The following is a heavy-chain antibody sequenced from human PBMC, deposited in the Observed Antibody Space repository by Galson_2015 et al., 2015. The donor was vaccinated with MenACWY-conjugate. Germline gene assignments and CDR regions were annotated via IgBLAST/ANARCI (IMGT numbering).Heavy chain of an antibody. CDR1: GFTFNNYW. J-gene: IGHJ4*02. D-gene: IGHD6-13*01. CDR2: IKADGSFS. Sequence: SLRLSCAASGFTFNNYWMHWVRHPPGKGLEWISSIKADGSFSNYADSMKGRFTISTDNAKNMVYLQMGGLGDEDTAGYFCARDNSWSFDFWGQGTLVTVSS. CDR3: ARDNSWSFDF. V-gene: IGHV3-74*01.